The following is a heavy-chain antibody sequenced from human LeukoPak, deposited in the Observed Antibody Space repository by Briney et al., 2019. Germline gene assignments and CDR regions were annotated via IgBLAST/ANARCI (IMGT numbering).Heavy chain of an antibody. CDR3: ARERWLVVDYYGMDV. V-gene: IGHV3-48*01. CDR1: GFTFSSYS. D-gene: IGHD6-19*01. Sequence: PGGSLRLSCVVSGFTFSSYSMNWVRQAPGKGLEWVSYISNSGGTIDYADSVKGRFTISRDNSKNTLYLQMNSLRAEDTAVYYCARERWLVVDYYGMDVWGQGTTVTVSS. CDR2: ISNSGGTI. J-gene: IGHJ6*02.